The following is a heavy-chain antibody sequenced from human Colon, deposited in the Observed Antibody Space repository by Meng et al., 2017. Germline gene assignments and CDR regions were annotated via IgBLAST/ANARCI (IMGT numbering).Heavy chain of an antibody. V-gene: IGHV6-1*01. CDR3: ARGNGANWGKFDY. Sequence: QSPSLTRVIFGDSVSTNSVTWNWFRQSPPRGLEWLGRTYYRSKWSNDSAVSVKSRISINPDTSKNQSSLQLSSVTPEDTAVYYCARGNGANWGKFDYWGQGTLVTVSS. D-gene: IGHD7-27*01. CDR1: GDSVSTNSVT. CDR2: TYYRSKWSN. J-gene: IGHJ4*02.